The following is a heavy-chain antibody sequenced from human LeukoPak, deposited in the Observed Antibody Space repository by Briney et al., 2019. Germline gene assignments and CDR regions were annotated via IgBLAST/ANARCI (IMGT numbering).Heavy chain of an antibody. J-gene: IGHJ4*02. D-gene: IGHD3-16*01. CDR2: IYSSGST. V-gene: IGHV4-4*07. CDR1: GGSIGSYY. CDR3: ARGRGGDYFDY. Sequence: SETLSLTCTVSGGSIGSYYWSWIRQSPGKGLEWIGRIYSSGSTNYNPSLESRVTMSVDTSKNQFSLKLTSVTAADTAVYYCARGRGGDYFDYWGQGTLVTVSS.